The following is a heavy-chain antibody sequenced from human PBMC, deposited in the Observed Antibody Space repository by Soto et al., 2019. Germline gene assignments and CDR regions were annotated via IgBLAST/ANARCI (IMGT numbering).Heavy chain of an antibody. D-gene: IGHD3-3*01. CDR1: VFTFSRYF. Sequence: LXLSCAASVFTFSRYFMHWVRQAPWKGLVWVSRIDSYGSATSQVDSVEGRFTISRDNAKNTLYLQMNSLRAEDTAVYYCARGWVEGLSRQPPTDYWGQGTLVTVSS. CDR3: ARGWVEGLSRQPPTDY. CDR2: IDSYGSAT. V-gene: IGHV3-74*01. J-gene: IGHJ4*02.